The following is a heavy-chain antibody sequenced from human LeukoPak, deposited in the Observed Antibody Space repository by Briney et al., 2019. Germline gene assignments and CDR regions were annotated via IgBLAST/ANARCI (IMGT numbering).Heavy chain of an antibody. CDR1: GYTFTSYA. CDR3: ARETNDRYCSGGSCYGMDV. Sequence: ASVKVSCKASGYTFTSYAMHWVRQAPGQRLEWMGWINAGNGNTKYSQKFQGRVTITRDTSASTAYMELSSLRSEDTAVYYCARETNDRYCSGGSCYGMDVWSQGTTVTVSS. J-gene: IGHJ6*02. D-gene: IGHD2-15*01. CDR2: INAGNGNT. V-gene: IGHV1-3*01.